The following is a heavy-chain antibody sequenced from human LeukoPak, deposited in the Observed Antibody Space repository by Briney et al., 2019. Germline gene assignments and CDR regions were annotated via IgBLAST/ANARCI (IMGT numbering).Heavy chain of an antibody. Sequence: GASVKVSCKASGYTFTSYDINWVRQATGQGLEWMGWMNPNSGYTGYAQKFQGRVTMTRNTSISTAYMELSSLRSEDTAVYYCARLVAAAGTDDAFDIWGQGTMVTVSS. D-gene: IGHD6-13*01. J-gene: IGHJ3*02. CDR3: ARLVAAAGTDDAFDI. V-gene: IGHV1-8*01. CDR1: GYTFTSYD. CDR2: MNPNSGYT.